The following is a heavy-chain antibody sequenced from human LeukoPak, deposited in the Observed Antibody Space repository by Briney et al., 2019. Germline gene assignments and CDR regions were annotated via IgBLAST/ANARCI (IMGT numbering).Heavy chain of an antibody. CDR3: ARVGYCSGGSCYREALYYYYGMDV. D-gene: IGHD2-15*01. CDR1: GFTVSSNY. J-gene: IGHJ6*02. CDR2: IYSGGST. Sequence: GGSLRLSCAASGFTVSSNYMSWVRQAPGKGLEWVSVIYSGGSTYYADSVKGRSTISRDNSKNTLYLQMNSLRAEDTAVYYCARVGYCSGGSCYREALYYYYGMDVWGQGTTVTVSS. V-gene: IGHV3-66*01.